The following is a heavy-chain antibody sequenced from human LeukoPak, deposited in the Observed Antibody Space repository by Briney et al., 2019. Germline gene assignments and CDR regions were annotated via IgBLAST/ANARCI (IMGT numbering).Heavy chain of an antibody. CDR2: MNPNSGNT. V-gene: IGHV1-8*01. J-gene: IGHJ5*02. CDR3: ARHMPQAVSGNNWFDP. Sequence: ASVKVSCKASGYTFKNYDINWVRQVNGQGLEWMGWMNPNSGNTGYAQKFQGRVTMTRNTAISTAYMELTSLRSEDTAVYYCARHMPQAVSGNNWFDPWGQGTLVTVAS. D-gene: IGHD3-10*01. CDR1: GYTFKNYD.